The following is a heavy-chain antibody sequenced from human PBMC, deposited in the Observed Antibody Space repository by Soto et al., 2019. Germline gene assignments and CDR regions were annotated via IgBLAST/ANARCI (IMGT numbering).Heavy chain of an antibody. CDR2: IYPDDSDI. CDR3: ARRTGLLYSD. D-gene: IGHD2-21*01. Sequence: GESLKISCKGSGYSFNTYWIRWVRQMPGKGLEWMGVIYPDDSDIRYSPSFQGQVTISADKSISTAYLQWSSLKASDSGIYYCARRTGLLYSDWGQGTLVTVSS. V-gene: IGHV5-51*01. CDR1: GYSFNTYW. J-gene: IGHJ4*02.